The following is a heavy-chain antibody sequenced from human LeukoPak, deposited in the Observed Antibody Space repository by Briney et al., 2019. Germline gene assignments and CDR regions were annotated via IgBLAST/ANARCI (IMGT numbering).Heavy chain of an antibody. CDR3: ARYDSSGYYNEY. J-gene: IGHJ4*02. CDR1: GYTFTSYY. CDR2: INPSGGST. Sequence: ASVKVSCKASGYTFTSYYLHWVRQAPGQGLEWMGIINPSGGSTSYAQKFQGRVTMTRDTSTSTVYKELSSLRSEDTAVYYCARYDSSGYYNEYWGQGTLVTASS. D-gene: IGHD3-22*01. V-gene: IGHV1-46*01.